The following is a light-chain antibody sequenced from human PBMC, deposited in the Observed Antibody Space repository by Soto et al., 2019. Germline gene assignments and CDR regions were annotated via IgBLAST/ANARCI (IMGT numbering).Light chain of an antibody. J-gene: IGKJ1*01. Sequence: EIVMTQSPATLSVYPGGRVTLSCRASQSVSSRLAWYHQKPGQSPRLLIYGASTRATGIPARFSGSGSGTEFTLTISSLQSEDFGLYYCHQYNNFWTFGQGTKVDIK. V-gene: IGKV3-15*01. CDR1: QSVSSR. CDR3: HQYNNFWT. CDR2: GAS.